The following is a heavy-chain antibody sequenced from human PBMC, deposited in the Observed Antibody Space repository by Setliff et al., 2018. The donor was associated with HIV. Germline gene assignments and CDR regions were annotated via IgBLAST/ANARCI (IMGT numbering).Heavy chain of an antibody. Sequence: PSETLSLTCTVSGGSISSSSYYWGWIRQPPGKGLEWIGSIYYSGNTYYNPSLKSRVTISVDTSKNQFSLKLSSVTAADTAVYYCARENSGYPAYYFDYWGQGTLVTASS. J-gene: IGHJ4*02. D-gene: IGHD3-22*01. CDR2: IYYSGNT. CDR1: GGSISSSSYY. CDR3: ARENSGYPAYYFDY. V-gene: IGHV4-39*07.